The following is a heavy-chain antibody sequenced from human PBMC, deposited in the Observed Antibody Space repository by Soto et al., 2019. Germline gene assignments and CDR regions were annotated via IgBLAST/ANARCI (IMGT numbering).Heavy chain of an antibody. V-gene: IGHV3-21*01. CDR2: ISSSSSYI. D-gene: IGHD3-3*01. Sequence: LXLSCATSGFAFSCYTMNWFLQGPGKGLEWVSSISSSSSYIYYADSVKGRFTISRDNAKNSLYLQMNSLRAEDTAVYYCARDQLDFWSGYIHGPSYYGMDVWGQGTTVTVSS. CDR1: GFAFSCYT. CDR3: ARDQLDFWSGYIHGPSYYGMDV. J-gene: IGHJ6*02.